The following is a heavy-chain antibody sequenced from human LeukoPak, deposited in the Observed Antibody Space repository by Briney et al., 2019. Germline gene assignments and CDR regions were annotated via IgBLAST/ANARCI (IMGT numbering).Heavy chain of an antibody. Sequence: GGSLRLSCAASGFPFSSYAINWVRQAPGKGLEWVSSISSSSSYIYYADSVKGRFTISRDNAKNSLYLQMNSLRAEDTAVYYCARETGITMVRGVIIRPVFCFDYWGQGTLVTVSS. J-gene: IGHJ4*02. D-gene: IGHD3-10*01. CDR2: ISSSSSYI. CDR1: GFPFSSYA. CDR3: ARETGITMVRGVIIRPVFCFDY. V-gene: IGHV3-21*01.